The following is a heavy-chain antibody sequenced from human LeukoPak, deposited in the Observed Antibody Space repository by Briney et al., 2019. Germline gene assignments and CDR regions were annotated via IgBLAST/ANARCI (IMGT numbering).Heavy chain of an antibody. CDR1: GYTFTGYY. J-gene: IGHJ6*02. Sequence: ASVKVSCKASGYTFTGYYMHWARQAPGQGLEWMGWINPNSGGTNYAQKFQGWVTMTRDTSISTAYMELSRLRSDDTAVYYCARGEGYGGIYGMDVWGQGTTVTVSS. D-gene: IGHD4-23*01. CDR3: ARGEGYGGIYGMDV. V-gene: IGHV1-2*04. CDR2: INPNSGGT.